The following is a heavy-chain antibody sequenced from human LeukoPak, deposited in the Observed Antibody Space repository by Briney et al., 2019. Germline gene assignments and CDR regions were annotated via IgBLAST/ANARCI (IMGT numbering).Heavy chain of an antibody. CDR2: IYDSGST. Sequence: PSETLSLTCTVSGGSISSYYWSWIRQPPGKGLEWIGYIYDSGSTNYNPSLKSRVTISVDTSKNQFSLKLSSVTAADTAVYYCARVGGTNYYYYGMDVWGQGTAVTVSS. CDR1: GGSISSYY. J-gene: IGHJ6*02. D-gene: IGHD1-1*01. V-gene: IGHV4-59*01. CDR3: ARVGGTNYYYYGMDV.